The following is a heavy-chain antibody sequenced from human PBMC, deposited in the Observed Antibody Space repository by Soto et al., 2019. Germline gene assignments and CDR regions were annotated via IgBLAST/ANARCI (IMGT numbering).Heavy chain of an antibody. V-gene: IGHV1-69*05. CDR2: LIPIFGTA. CDR3: ASAVARDYYYGIDV. CDR1: EGTFSSYA. Sequence: QVQLVQSGAEVKKPGYSEKVSCKASEGTFSSYAISWVRQDPGHGIEWMGGLIPIFGTANYAQKFQGRVTITTGESTSTAELGRPSLRSEATSLYDCASAVARDYYYGIDVWGQGTPVTVSS. J-gene: IGHJ6*02. D-gene: IGHD6-19*01.